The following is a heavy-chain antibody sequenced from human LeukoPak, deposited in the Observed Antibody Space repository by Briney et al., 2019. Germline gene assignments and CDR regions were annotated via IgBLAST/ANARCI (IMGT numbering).Heavy chain of an antibody. CDR2: ISSDGGST. J-gene: IGHJ4*02. V-gene: IGHV3-64D*06. CDR1: GFTFSTYG. D-gene: IGHD3-10*01. Sequence: GGSLRLSCEASGFTFSTYGMHWVRQAPGKGLEYVSSISSDGGSTYYADSVKGRFTISRDNSKNTLYLQVNSLRPEDTAVYYCVKDQSGSGRWWGQGTLVTVSA. CDR3: VKDQSGSGRW.